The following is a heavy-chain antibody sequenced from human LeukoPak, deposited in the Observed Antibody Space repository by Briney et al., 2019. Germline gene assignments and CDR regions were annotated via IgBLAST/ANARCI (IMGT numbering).Heavy chain of an antibody. V-gene: IGHV4-59*01. CDR1: GGSISSYY. J-gene: IGHJ5*02. CDR3: ADYDILTGGFDP. D-gene: IGHD3-9*01. Sequence: SETLSLTCTVSGGSISSYYWSWIRQPPGKGPEWIGYIYYSGSTNYNPSLKSRVTISVDTSKNQFSLKLSSVTAADTAVYYCADYDILTGGFDPWGQGTLVTVSS. CDR2: IYYSGST.